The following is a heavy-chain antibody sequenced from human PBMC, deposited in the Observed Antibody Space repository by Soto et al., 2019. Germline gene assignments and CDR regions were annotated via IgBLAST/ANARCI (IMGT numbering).Heavy chain of an antibody. CDR3: ARGPSRLLMGDSFA. Sequence: SETLSLTCAAYGGSFSGHYWSWIHQPPGKGLEWIGEIIHSGSTTYNPSLKSRVAISVDTSKNQFSLKLNSVTAADTAVYYCARGPSRLLMGDSFAWGQGTLVTVSS. V-gene: IGHV4-34*01. D-gene: IGHD2-8*01. CDR1: GGSFSGHY. J-gene: IGHJ5*02. CDR2: IIHSGST.